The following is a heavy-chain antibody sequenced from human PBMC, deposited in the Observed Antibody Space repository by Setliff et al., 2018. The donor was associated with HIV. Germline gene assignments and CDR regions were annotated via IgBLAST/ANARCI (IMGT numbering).Heavy chain of an antibody. Sequence: GGSLRLSCAASGFILSNYAMQWVRQAPGKGLEWVAAITSDGSNEYYADSVRGRFTISRDNVQNFLYLQMNSLTREDTATYYCARAGTPGSVDFWGRGTLVTVS. V-gene: IGHV3-30*04. CDR1: GFILSNYA. J-gene: IGHJ4*02. D-gene: IGHD1-1*01. CDR3: ARAGTPGSVDF. CDR2: ITSDGSNE.